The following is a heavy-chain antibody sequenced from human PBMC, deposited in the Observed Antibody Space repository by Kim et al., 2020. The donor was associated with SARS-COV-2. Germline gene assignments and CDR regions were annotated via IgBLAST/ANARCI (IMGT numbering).Heavy chain of an antibody. CDR2: IYYSGIT. CDR3: ARGSREFTMIGSAFDV. D-gene: IGHD3-22*01. Sequence: SETLSLTCTVSGGSISTYYWSWIRQPPGKGLEWLGYIYYSGITHYNPSLKSRVTISVDTSKNQFSLRLSSVTAADTAVYYCARGSREFTMIGSAFDVWGQVTMVTVSS. CDR1: GGSISTYY. V-gene: IGHV4-59*13. J-gene: IGHJ3*01.